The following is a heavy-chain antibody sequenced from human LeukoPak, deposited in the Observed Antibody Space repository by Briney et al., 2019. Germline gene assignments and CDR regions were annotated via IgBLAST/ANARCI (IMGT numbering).Heavy chain of an antibody. CDR3: ARDGSYYRYAFDI. CDR2: ISSSSSYI. CDR1: GFTFSSYS. J-gene: IGHJ3*02. D-gene: IGHD1-26*01. Sequence: TGGSLRLSCAASGFTFSSYSMNWVRQAPGKGLEWVSSISSSSSYIYYADSVKGRFTISRDNAKNSLYLQMNSLRAEDTAVYYCARDGSYYRYAFDIWGQGTMVTVSS. V-gene: IGHV3-21*01.